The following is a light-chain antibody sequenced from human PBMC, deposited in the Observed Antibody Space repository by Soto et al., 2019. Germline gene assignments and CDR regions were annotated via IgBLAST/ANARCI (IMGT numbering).Light chain of an antibody. J-gene: IGLJ2*01. CDR1: SSDVGGYNY. V-gene: IGLV2-14*01. CDR2: QVT. Sequence: QSALTQPASVSGSPGQSITISCTGTSSDVGGYNYVSWYQHHPGKAPKLMIPQVTNRPSGVSNRFSGSKSGNTASLTISGLQAEDEADYYCSSFTSSTAVVFGGGTKLTVL. CDR3: SSFTSSTAVV.